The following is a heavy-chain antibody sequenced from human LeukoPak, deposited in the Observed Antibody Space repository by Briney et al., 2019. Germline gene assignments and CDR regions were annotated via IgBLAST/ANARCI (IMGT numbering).Heavy chain of an antibody. D-gene: IGHD1-1*01. Sequence: PSETLSLTCGVSGDSISSSTWWNWVRQPPGEGLEWIGEIYHSGSTNSNPSLKSRVIISVDKTKNQFSLKSNSVTAADTAMYYCARGHNENRYKSTIDIWGQGTMVTVSS. CDR1: GDSISSSTW. J-gene: IGHJ3*02. V-gene: IGHV4-4*02. CDR2: IYHSGST. CDR3: ARGHNENRYKSTIDI.